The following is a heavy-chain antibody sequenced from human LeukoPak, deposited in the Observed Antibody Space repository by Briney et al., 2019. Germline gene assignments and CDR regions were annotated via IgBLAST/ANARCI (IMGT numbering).Heavy chain of an antibody. CDR1: GFTFSSYE. CDR3: AKAVPRYYYDSSGYYYAY. D-gene: IGHD3-22*01. Sequence: GGSLRLSCAASGFTFSSYEMNWVRQAPGKGLEWVSAISGSGGSTYYADSVKGRFTISRDNSKNTLYLRMNSLRAEDTAVYYCAKAVPRYYYDSSGYYYAYWGQGTLVTVSS. J-gene: IGHJ4*02. V-gene: IGHV3-23*01. CDR2: ISGSGGST.